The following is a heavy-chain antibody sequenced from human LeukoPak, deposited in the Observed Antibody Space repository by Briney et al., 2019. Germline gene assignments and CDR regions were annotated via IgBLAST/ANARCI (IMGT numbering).Heavy chain of an antibody. CDR1: GGTFSSYA. V-gene: IGHV1-69*05. CDR3: ARGAGSSWYMDYFDY. J-gene: IGHJ4*02. CDR2: IIPIFDTA. Sequence: SVKVSCKASGGTFSSYAISWVRQAPGQGLEWMGRIIPIFDTANYAQKFQGRVTITTDESTSTAYMELSSLRSEDTAVYYCARGAGSSWYMDYFDYWGQGTLVTASS. D-gene: IGHD6-13*01.